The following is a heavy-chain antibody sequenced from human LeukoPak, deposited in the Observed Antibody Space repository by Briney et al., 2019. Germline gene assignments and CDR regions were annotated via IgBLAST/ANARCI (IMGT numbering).Heavy chain of an antibody. Sequence: GGSLRLSCAASGLAFSGYWMSWVRQAPGKGLEWVANIKPDGSERYYVDSVKGRFTISRDNAKSSLYLQMNSLRAEDTAVYYCASGNWNDRAFDIWGQGTMVTVSS. J-gene: IGHJ3*02. D-gene: IGHD1-20*01. CDR1: GLAFSGYW. CDR2: IKPDGSER. V-gene: IGHV3-7*01. CDR3: ASGNWNDRAFDI.